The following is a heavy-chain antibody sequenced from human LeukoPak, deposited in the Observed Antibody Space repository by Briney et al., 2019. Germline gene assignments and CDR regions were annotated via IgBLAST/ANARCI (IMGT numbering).Heavy chain of an antibody. V-gene: IGHV1-46*01. D-gene: IGHD4-17*01. CDR1: GYTFTSYY. CDR3: AREVTTDYYYMDV. J-gene: IGHJ6*03. Sequence: ASVKVSCKASGYTFTSYYMHWVRQASGQGLEWMGIINPSGGSTSYAQKFQGRVTMTRDMSTSTVYMELSSLRSEDTAVYYCAREVTTDYYYMDVWGKGTTVTVSS. CDR2: INPSGGST.